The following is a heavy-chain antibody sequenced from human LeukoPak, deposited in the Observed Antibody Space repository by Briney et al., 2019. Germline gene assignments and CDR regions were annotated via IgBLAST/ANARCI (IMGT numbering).Heavy chain of an antibody. V-gene: IGHV4-59*01. J-gene: IGHJ6*02. Sequence: SETLSLTCTVSGGSISSYYWSWIRQPPGKGLEWIGYIYYSGSTNYNPSLKSRVTISVDTSKNQFSLKLSSVTAADTAVYYCARGSGYFRLYYYYGMDVWGQGTTVIVSS. CDR2: IYYSGST. CDR3: ARGSGYFRLYYYYGMDV. D-gene: IGHD3-22*01. CDR1: GGSISSYY.